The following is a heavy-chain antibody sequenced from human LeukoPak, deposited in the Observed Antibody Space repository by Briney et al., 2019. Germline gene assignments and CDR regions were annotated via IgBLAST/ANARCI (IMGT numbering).Heavy chain of an antibody. CDR3: ARLDYYGSGSYPEFDY. CDR1: GYTFTGYY. CDR2: INPNSGGT. V-gene: IGHV1-2*02. D-gene: IGHD3-10*01. J-gene: IGHJ4*02. Sequence: GASVTVSCKASGYTFTGYYMHWVRQAPGQGLEWMGWINPNSGGTNYAQKFQGRVTMTRDTSISTAYMELSRLRSDDTAVYYCARLDYYGSGSYPEFDYWGREPWSPSPQ.